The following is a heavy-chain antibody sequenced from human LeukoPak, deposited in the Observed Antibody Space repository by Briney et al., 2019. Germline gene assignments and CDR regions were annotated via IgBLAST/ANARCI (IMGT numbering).Heavy chain of an antibody. CDR3: AREHFLIRSLDV. CDR1: GGSISSYY. J-gene: IGHJ6*04. D-gene: IGHD2-8*01. CDR2: IYTSGST. V-gene: IGHV4-4*07. Sequence: SETLSLTCTVSGGSISSYYWSWLRQPAGKGLEWIGRIYTSGSTNYNPSLKSRVTMSVDTSKNQFSLKLSSVTAADTAVYYCAREHFLIRSLDVWGKGTTVTVPS.